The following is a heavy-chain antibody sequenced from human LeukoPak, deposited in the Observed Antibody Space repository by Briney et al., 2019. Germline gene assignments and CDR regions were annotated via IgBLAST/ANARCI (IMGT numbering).Heavy chain of an antibody. D-gene: IGHD5-12*01. J-gene: IGHJ3*02. V-gene: IGHV4-39*01. CDR3: ARHSRSGYIGYENAFDI. CDR1: GGSFSTNSNY. Sequence: PSETLSLTCTVSGGSFSTNSNYWGWIRQPPGKGLEWIGNIYNSANTHYNPSLKTRITMSVDTSKNQFSLKLNSVTAADTGIYYCARHSRSGYIGYENAFDIWGQGTMVTVSS. CDR2: IYNSANT.